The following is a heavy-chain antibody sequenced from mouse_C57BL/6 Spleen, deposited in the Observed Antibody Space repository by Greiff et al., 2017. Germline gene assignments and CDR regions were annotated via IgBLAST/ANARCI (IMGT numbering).Heavy chain of an antibody. J-gene: IGHJ2*01. CDR1: GFTFSDYG. CDR3: ARGYDGSPFDY. D-gene: IGHD2-3*01. Sequence: DVKLQESGGGLVKPGGSLKLSCAASGFTFSDYGMHWVRQAPEKGLEWVAYISSGSSTIYYADIVKGRFTISRDNAKNTLFLQMTSLRSEDTAMYYCARGYDGSPFDYWGQGTTLTVSS. V-gene: IGHV5-17*01. CDR2: ISSGSSTI.